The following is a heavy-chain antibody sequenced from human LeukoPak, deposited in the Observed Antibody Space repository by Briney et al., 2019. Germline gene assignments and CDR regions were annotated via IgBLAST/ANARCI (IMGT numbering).Heavy chain of an antibody. CDR1: GYTFTDYF. V-gene: IGHV1-2*02. J-gene: IGHJ4*02. CDR3: ARDSRLAYCGGDCYSQFDY. Sequence: ASVKVSCKASGYTFTDYFLHWVRQAPGQGLEWMGWINPNSGGTNYAQKFQGRVTMTRDTSISTAYMELSRLRSDDTAVYYCARDSRLAYCGGDCYSQFDYWGQGTLVTVSS. CDR2: INPNSGGT. D-gene: IGHD2-21*02.